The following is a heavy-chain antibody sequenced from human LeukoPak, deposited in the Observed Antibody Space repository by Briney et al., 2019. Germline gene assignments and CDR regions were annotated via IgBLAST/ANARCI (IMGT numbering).Heavy chain of an antibody. D-gene: IGHD1-26*01. CDR3: AKDRNSGSYYSPFDY. Sequence: GGSLRLSCAASGFTFSSYGMHWVRQAPGKGLEWVAVISYDGSNKYYADSVKGRFTISRDNSKNTLYLQMNSLRAEDTAEYYCAKDRNSGSYYSPFDYLGQGTLVTVSS. CDR1: GFTFSSYG. CDR2: ISYDGSNK. J-gene: IGHJ4*02. V-gene: IGHV3-30*18.